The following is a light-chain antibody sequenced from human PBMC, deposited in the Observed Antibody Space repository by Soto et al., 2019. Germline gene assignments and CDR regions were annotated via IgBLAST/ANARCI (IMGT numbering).Light chain of an antibody. CDR2: AAS. J-gene: IGKJ1*01. CDR1: QSISSY. CDR3: QQSYSTPWT. Sequence: DIHMTQSPSSLSASVGDRFTITCLASQSISSYLNWYQQKPGKAPKLLIYAASSLQSGVPSRFSGSGSGTDFTLTISSLQPEDFATYYCQQSYSTPWTFGQGTKVDI. V-gene: IGKV1-39*01.